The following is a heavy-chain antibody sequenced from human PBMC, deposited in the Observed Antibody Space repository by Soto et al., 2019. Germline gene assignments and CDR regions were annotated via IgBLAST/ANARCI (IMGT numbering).Heavy chain of an antibody. CDR3: ARENYGDAFDF. D-gene: IGHD4-17*01. Sequence: EVQLVEAGGGLVEPGGSLTLSCAASGFTVTNYEMSWVRQAPGKGLEWVSYINSGGTSIKYADSVKGRFTISRDNARNSLYLQMNSLRDEDTAVYYCARENYGDAFDFWGQGALVTVSS. CDR1: GFTVTNYE. CDR2: INSGGTSI. J-gene: IGHJ4*02. V-gene: IGHV3-48*03.